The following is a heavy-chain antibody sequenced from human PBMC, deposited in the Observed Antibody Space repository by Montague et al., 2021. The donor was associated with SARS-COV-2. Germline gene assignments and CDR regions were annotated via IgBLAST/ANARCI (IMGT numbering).Heavy chain of an antibody. CDR1: GASLASGYW. J-gene: IGHJ5*02. CDR3: ASHPVWQQLCT. Sequence: ETLSLTCAVSGASLASGYWWSWVRQSPGKGLEWIAEIHHTGGSNYNPSLVSRVTIFLDHSKNHLTLTLSSVTAADTAMYYCASHPVWQQLCTWGQGTLVTVSA. V-gene: IGHV4-4*02. D-gene: IGHD1-1*01. CDR2: IHHTGGS.